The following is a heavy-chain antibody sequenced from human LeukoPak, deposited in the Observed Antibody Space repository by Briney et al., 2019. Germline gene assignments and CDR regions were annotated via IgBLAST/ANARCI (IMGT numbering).Heavy chain of an antibody. V-gene: IGHV3-30*02. Sequence: PGGSLRLSCAASGFTFSSYNMHWVRQAPGKGLEWVAFIRYDGSDKNYADSVKGRITISRDNSKNTLYLQLNSLRTEDTAVYHCAKELSSSWYTGAFDIWGQGTMVTVSS. J-gene: IGHJ3*02. CDR2: IRYDGSDK. D-gene: IGHD6-13*01. CDR1: GFTFSSYN. CDR3: AKELSSSWYTGAFDI.